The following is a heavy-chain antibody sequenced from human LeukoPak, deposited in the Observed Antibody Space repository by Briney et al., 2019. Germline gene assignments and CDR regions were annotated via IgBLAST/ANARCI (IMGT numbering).Heavy chain of an antibody. J-gene: IGHJ3*02. CDR3: ARDAWRGYYYDSSGYSPAFDI. CDR2: IYYSGST. V-gene: IGHV4-59*01. CDR1: GGSISSYY. Sequence: SETLSLTCAVSGGSISSYYWSWIRQPPGKGLEWIRYIYYSGSTNYNPSLKSRVTISVDTSKNQFSLKLSSVTAADTAVYYCARDAWRGYYYDSSGYSPAFDIWGQGTMVTVSS. D-gene: IGHD3-22*01.